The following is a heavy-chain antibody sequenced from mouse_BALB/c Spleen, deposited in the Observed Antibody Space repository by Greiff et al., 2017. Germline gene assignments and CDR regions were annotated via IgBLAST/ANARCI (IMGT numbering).Heavy chain of an antibody. J-gene: IGHJ2*01. V-gene: IGHV3-2*02. CDR2: ISYSGST. CDR1: GYSITSDYA. Sequence: EVQRVESGPGLVKPSQSLSLTCTVTGYSITSDYAWNWIRQFPGNKLEWMGYISYSGSTSYNPSLKSRISITRDTSKNQFFLQLNSVTTEDTATYYCARSGYRYDGYFDYWGQGTTLTVSS. D-gene: IGHD2-14*01. CDR3: ARSGYRYDGYFDY.